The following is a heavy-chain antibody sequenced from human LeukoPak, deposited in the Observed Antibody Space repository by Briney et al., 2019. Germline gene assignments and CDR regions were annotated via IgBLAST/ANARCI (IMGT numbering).Heavy chain of an antibody. CDR3: ARSMSTVTTRYFDL. CDR2: ITWNGGRT. D-gene: IGHD4-17*01. Sequence: GGSLRLSCAASGFTFDDYGLIWVRQAPGKGLEWVSYITWNGGRTAYADSVKGRVTISRDNAKYSLYLQMNSLRAGDTALYYCARSMSTVTTRYFDLWGRGTLVTVSS. J-gene: IGHJ2*01. V-gene: IGHV3-20*04. CDR1: GFTFDDYG.